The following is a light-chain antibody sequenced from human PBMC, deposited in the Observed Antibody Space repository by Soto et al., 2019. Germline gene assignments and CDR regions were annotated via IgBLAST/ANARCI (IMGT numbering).Light chain of an antibody. CDR2: DVS. CDR3: SLYKSSRTLNLV. CDR1: SSDVGSYNY. Sequence: QSALTQPASVSGSPGQSITISCTGTSSDVGSYNYVSLYQQHPGKAPKLMIYDVSNRPSGVSNRFSGSKSGNTSSLTISGLQAEDEADYYGSLYKSSRTLNLVFGGRTKLTVL. J-gene: IGLJ3*02. V-gene: IGLV2-14*01.